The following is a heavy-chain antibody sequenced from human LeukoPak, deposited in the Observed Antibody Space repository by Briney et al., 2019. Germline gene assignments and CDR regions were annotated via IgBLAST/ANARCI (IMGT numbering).Heavy chain of an antibody. CDR3: AREPFDS. V-gene: IGHV3-48*03. CDR1: GFTFSSYE. CDR2: ISSGGSTI. Sequence: GGSLRLSCAASGFTFSSYEMNWVRQAPGKGLEWVSYISSGGSTIYQADSVKGRFTISRDNAKNSLYLQMNSLRVEDTAVYYCAREPFDSWGQGTLVTVFS. J-gene: IGHJ4*02.